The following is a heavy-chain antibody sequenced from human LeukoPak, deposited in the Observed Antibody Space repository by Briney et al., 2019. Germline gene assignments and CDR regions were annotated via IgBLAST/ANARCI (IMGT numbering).Heavy chain of an antibody. D-gene: IGHD4-17*01. Sequence: PGGSLRLSCAASGFIFSNYAMSWVRQAPGKGLVWVSRINSDGSSTTSADSVKGRFTISRDNAKNTLYLQMNSLRAEDTAVYYCAKGGATVIDYWGQGTLVTVSS. CDR2: INSDGSST. CDR3: AKGGATVIDY. J-gene: IGHJ4*02. V-gene: IGHV3-74*01. CDR1: GFIFSNYA.